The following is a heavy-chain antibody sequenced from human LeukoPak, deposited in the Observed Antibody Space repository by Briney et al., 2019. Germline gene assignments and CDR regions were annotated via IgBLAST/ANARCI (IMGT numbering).Heavy chain of an antibody. D-gene: IGHD6-6*01. V-gene: IGHV4-34*01. CDR3: ARGRSSGQQYKPYYYFYY. J-gene: IGHJ4*02. CDR1: GGSFSGSY. CDR2: INHSGST. Sequence: PSETLSLTSAVYGGSFSGSYWSCIRQPPGKGLEWIGEINHSGSTNYNPSLKSRVTISVDTSKNQFSLKLSSVTAADTAVYYCARGRSSGQQYKPYYYFYYWGQGTLVTVSS.